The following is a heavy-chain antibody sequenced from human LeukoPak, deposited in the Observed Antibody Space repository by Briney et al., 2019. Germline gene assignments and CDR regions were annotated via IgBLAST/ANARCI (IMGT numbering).Heavy chain of an antibody. V-gene: IGHV3-53*04. CDR2: IYSGGST. J-gene: IGHJ6*02. CDR1: GFPFSSYV. CDR3: ARGLRAVAGQGHYYYYGMDV. Sequence: GGSLRLSCAASGFPFSSYVMHWVRQAPGKGLEWVSVIYSGGSTYYGDSVKGRFTISRHNSKNTLYLQMNSLRAEDTAVYYCARGLRAVAGQGHYYYYGMDVWGQGTTVTVSS. D-gene: IGHD6-19*01.